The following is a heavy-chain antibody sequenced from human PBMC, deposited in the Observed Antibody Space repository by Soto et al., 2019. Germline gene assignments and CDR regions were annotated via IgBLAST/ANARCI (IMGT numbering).Heavy chain of an antibody. J-gene: IGHJ4*02. D-gene: IGHD1-26*01. CDR2: ISAYNGNT. V-gene: IGHV1-18*04. Sequence: ASVKFSCKSSGYTFTSYGISWVRQAPGQGLEWMGWISAYNGNTNYAQKLQGRVTMTTDTSTSTAYMELRSLRSDDTAVYYCARREVGATTLDFDYWCQGPLVTDSS. CDR1: GYTFTSYG. CDR3: ARREVGATTLDFDY.